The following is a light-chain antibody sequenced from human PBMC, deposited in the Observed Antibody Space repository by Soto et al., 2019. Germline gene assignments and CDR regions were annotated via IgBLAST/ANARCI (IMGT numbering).Light chain of an antibody. J-gene: IGKJ4*02. CDR3: QQRSNWRVT. Sequence: DIVLTQSPAPLSLSPGDRATLSCKASQSVHISLAWYQQKPGQAPRLLIYDASSRATGIPARFSGSWSGTDCTLTISSLEPEDIAVYYCQQRSNWRVTLGGGTKVDIK. V-gene: IGKV3-11*01. CDR1: QSVHIS. CDR2: DAS.